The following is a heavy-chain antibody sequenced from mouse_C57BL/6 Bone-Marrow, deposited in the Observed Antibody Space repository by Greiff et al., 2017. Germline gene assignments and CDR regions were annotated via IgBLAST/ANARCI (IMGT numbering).Heavy chain of an antibody. D-gene: IGHD2-5*01. J-gene: IGHJ3*01. V-gene: IGHV1-55*01. CDR2: IYPGSGST. CDR3: ARKDYSNYEGFAY. Sequence: QVQLQQPGAELVKPGASVKMSCKASGYTFTSYWITWVKQRPGQGLEWIGDIYPGSGSTNYNEKFKSKATMTVDTSSSTAYMQLSSLTSEDSAVYYCARKDYSNYEGFAYWGQGTLVTVSA. CDR1: GYTFTSYW.